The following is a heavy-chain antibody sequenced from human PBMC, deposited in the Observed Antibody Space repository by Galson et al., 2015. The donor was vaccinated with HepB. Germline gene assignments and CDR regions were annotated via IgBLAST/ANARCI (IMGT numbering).Heavy chain of an antibody. J-gene: IGHJ4*02. CDR1: GYTFTSYG. Sequence: SVKVSCKASGYTFTSYGISWVRQAPGQGLEWMGWISSYNGNTNYAQKLQDRVTTTTDTSTSTAYMELRSLGSEDTAVYYCASGPVEGSGWYGYWGQGTLVTASS. V-gene: IGHV1-18*04. CDR3: ASGPVEGSGWYGY. CDR2: ISSYNGNT. D-gene: IGHD6-19*01.